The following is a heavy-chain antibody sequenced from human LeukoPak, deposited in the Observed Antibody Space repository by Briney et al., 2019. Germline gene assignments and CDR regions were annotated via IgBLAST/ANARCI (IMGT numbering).Heavy chain of an antibody. CDR1: GFTFSNYW. CDR2: IKQDGSDK. D-gene: IGHD2-21*02. V-gene: IGHV3-7*02. J-gene: IGHJ4*02. CDR3: ARGAYCGGDCFFFDY. Sequence: HAGGSLRLSCAASGFTFSNYWMTWVRQAPGKGLEWVANIKQDGSDKYYVDSVKGRFTISRDNAKNSLYLQMNSLRAEDTAVYYCARGAYCGGDCFFFDYWGQGTLVTVSS.